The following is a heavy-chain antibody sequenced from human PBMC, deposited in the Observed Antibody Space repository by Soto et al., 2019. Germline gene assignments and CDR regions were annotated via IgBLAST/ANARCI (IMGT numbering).Heavy chain of an antibody. J-gene: IGHJ6*02. D-gene: IGHD3-10*01. CDR3: TTTEGDDYYYYYGMDV. CDR2: IKSKTDGGTT. V-gene: IGHV3-15*01. Sequence: PGGSLRLSXAASGFTFSNAWMSWVRQAPGKGLEWVGRIKSKTDGGTTDYAAPVKGRFTISRDDSKNTLYLQMNSLKTEDTAVYYRTTTEGDDYYYYYGMDVWGQGTTVTVSS. CDR1: GFTFSNAW.